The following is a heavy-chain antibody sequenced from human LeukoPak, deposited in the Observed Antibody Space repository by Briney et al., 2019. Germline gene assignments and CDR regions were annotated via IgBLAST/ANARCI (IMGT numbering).Heavy chain of an antibody. V-gene: IGHV3-30-3*01. Sequence: GRSLRLSCAASGFTFSSYAMHWVRQAPGKGLEWVAVISYDGSNKYYADSVKGRFTISRDNSKNTLYLQMNSLRAEDTAVYYCARDRRQWLPLCYFDYWGQGTLVTVSS. CDR2: ISYDGSNK. D-gene: IGHD6-19*01. CDR3: ARDRRQWLPLCYFDY. J-gene: IGHJ4*02. CDR1: GFTFSSYA.